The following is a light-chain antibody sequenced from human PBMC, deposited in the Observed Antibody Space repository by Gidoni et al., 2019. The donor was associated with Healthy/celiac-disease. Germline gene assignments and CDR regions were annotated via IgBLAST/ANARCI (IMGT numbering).Light chain of an antibody. Sequence: DIHMTQSPSSLSASVGDRVTIPCRASQSISSYLNWYQQKPGKAPKLLIYAASSLQSGVPSRFSGSGSGTDFTLTISSLQPEDFATYYCQQSYSTLITFGQGTRLEIK. CDR3: QQSYSTLIT. J-gene: IGKJ5*01. CDR1: QSISSY. V-gene: IGKV1-39*01. CDR2: AAS.